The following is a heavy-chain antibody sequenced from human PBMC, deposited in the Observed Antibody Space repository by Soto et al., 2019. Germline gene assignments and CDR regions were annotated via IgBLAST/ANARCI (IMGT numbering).Heavy chain of an antibody. CDR3: AHRSIGPCFDY. CDR2: IYWDDDK. V-gene: IGHV2-5*02. Sequence: QITLKESGPTLVKPTQTLTLTCTFSGFSLSTSGVGVGWIRQPPGKALEWLALIYWDDDKRYSPSLKSRLTITKDTSKNQVVLTMTTMDPVDTATYYCAHRSIGPCFDYWGQGTLVTVSS. J-gene: IGHJ4*02. CDR1: GFSLSTSGVG.